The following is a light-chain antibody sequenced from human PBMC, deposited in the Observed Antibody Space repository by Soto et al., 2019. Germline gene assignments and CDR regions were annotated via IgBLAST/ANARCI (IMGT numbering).Light chain of an antibody. CDR2: DTS. CDR3: QQRSNWPPMYT. CDR1: QSVSSY. J-gene: IGKJ2*01. V-gene: IGKV3-11*01. Sequence: EIVLTQSPAPLPLSPGERATLSCRASQSVSSYLAWYQQKPGQVPRLLLYDTSNSATCIPARFSGSGSVTDFALTVNCLEPEDFAVYYYQQRSNWPPMYTFGQETKLEIK.